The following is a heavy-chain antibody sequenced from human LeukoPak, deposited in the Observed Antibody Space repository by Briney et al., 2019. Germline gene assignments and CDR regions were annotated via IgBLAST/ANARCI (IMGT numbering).Heavy chain of an antibody. J-gene: IGHJ6*02. CDR3: AKTLLRYFDWLPRKSYYYYGMDV. CDR2: ISGDGGST. Sequence: GGSLRLSCAASGFTFDDYAMHWVRQAPGKGLEWVSLISGDGGSTYYADSVKGRFTISRDNSKNSLYLQMNSLRTEDTALYYCAKTLLRYFDWLPRKSYYYYGMDVWGQGTTVTVSS. D-gene: IGHD3-9*01. CDR1: GFTFDDYA. V-gene: IGHV3-43*02.